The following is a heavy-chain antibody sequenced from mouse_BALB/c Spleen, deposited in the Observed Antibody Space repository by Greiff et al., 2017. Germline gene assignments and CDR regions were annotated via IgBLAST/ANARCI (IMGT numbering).Heavy chain of an antibody. J-gene: IGHJ4*01. CDR2: IRLKSNNYAT. D-gene: IGHD2-1*01. CDR3: TRQDDNYYYYAMDY. Sequence: EVQLVESGGGLVQPGGSMKLSCVASGFTFSNYWMNWVRQSPEKGLEWVAEIRLKSNNYATHYAESVKGRFTISRDDSKSSVYLQMNNLRAEDTGIYYCTRQDDNYYYYAMDYWGQGTSVTVSS. V-gene: IGHV6-6*02. CDR1: GFTFSNYW.